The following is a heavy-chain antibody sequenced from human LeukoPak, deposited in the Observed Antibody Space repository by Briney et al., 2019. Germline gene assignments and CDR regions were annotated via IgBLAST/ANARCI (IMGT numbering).Heavy chain of an antibody. J-gene: IGHJ4*02. D-gene: IGHD6-13*01. Sequence: PSETLSLTCAVYGGSFSGYYWSWIRQPPGKGLEWVANIKQDGSEKNYVDSVKGRFTISRDNAENSLFLQMNSLRVEDTAVYYCAREWQGGIAAAGTRIEGDYWGQGTLVAVSS. CDR3: AREWQGGIAAAGTRIEGDY. CDR1: GGSFSGYY. V-gene: IGHV3-7*01. CDR2: IKQDGSEK.